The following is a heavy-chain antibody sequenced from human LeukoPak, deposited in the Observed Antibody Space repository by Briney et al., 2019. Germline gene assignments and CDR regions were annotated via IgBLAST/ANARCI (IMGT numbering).Heavy chain of an antibody. D-gene: IGHD2-2*01. Sequence: GRSLRLSCAASGFTFSSYAMHWVRQAPGKGLEWVANIKQDGSEKYYVDSVKGRFTISRDNAKNSLYLQMNSLRAEDTAVYYCARDGGYCSSTSCFYFDYWGQGILATVSS. V-gene: IGHV3-7*01. CDR1: GFTFSSYA. CDR3: ARDGGYCSSTSCFYFDY. J-gene: IGHJ4*02. CDR2: IKQDGSEK.